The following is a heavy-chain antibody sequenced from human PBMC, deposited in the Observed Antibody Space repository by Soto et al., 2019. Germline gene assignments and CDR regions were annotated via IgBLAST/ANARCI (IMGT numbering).Heavy chain of an antibody. CDR3: ARLAPIAAADGMDV. Sequence: PSETLSLTCAVSGYSISSGYYWGRIRQSPGKGLEWIGSIYHSGSTYYNPSLKSRVIISVDTSKNQFSLKLSSVTAAYTAVYYCARLAPIAAADGMDVWGRGTTVTVSS. J-gene: IGHJ6*02. D-gene: IGHD6-13*01. V-gene: IGHV4-38-2*01. CDR1: GYSISSGYY. CDR2: IYHSGST.